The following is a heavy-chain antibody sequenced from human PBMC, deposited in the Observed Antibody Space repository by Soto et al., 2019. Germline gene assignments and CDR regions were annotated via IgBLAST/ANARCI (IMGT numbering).Heavy chain of an antibody. D-gene: IGHD5-18*01. CDR1: GFTFSSYG. V-gene: IGHV3-33*01. Sequence: QVQLVESGGGVVQPGRSLRLSCAASGFTFSSYGMHWVRQAPGKGLEWVAVIWYDGSNKYYADSVKGRFTISRDNSKNTLYQQMNSLSAEDTAVYYCARDQGRGYNYGFDYWGQGTLVTVSS. CDR3: ARDQGRGYNYGFDY. CDR2: IWYDGSNK. J-gene: IGHJ4*02.